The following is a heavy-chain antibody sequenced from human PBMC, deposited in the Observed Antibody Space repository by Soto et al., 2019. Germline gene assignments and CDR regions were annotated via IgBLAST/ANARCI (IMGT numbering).Heavy chain of an antibody. Sequence: QVQLVQSGAEVKTPGSSVEVSCKASGGIFSSFSITWVRQVPGHGLEWMGGIIPMTGTPNYAEKFQGRLPLTADPSTRTAYLVLSSLKSKHPAVYYCARGPILQGATSWLDPWGQGTVVIVSS. CDR1: GGIFSSFS. CDR2: IIPMTGTP. D-gene: IGHD1-1*01. V-gene: IGHV1-69*01. J-gene: IGHJ5*02. CDR3: ARGPILQGATSWLDP.